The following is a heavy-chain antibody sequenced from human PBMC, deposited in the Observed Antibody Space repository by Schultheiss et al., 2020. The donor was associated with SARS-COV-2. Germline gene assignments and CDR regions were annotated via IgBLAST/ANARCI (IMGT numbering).Heavy chain of an antibody. CDR2: IIPIFGTA. J-gene: IGHJ2*01. V-gene: IGHV1-69*06. Sequence: SVKVSCKASGGTFSSYAISWVRQAPGQGLEWMGGIIPIFGTANYAHKFQGRVTITADKSTSTAYMELSSLRSEDTAVYYCARNEYGGRPSYWYFDHWGRGRLVTVSS. CDR1: GGTFSSYA. CDR3: ARNEYGGRPSYWYFDH. D-gene: IGHD4-23*01.